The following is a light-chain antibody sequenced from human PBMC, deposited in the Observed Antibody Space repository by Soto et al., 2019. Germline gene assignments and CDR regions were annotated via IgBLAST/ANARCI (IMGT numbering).Light chain of an antibody. CDR2: DAS. CDR1: QSVSSY. V-gene: IGKV3-11*01. Sequence: EIVLTQSPATLSLSPGERATLSCRASQSVSSYLAWYQQKPGQAPRLLIYDASNRATGIPARFSGSGSGTDFTLTITSLEPEDFAVYYCQQRSNWPGLTFGGGTKAEIK. J-gene: IGKJ4*01. CDR3: QQRSNWPGLT.